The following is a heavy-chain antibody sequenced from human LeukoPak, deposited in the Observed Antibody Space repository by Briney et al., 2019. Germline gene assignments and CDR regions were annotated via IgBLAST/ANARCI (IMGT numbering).Heavy chain of an antibody. Sequence: PGGSLRLSCAASGFTFSNYSMNWVRQAPGKGLEWVSSISGSTSYIYYADSVKGRFTISRDNAKNSLYLQMNSLRAEDTAVYYCARVPVAGTDYWGQGTLVTVSS. J-gene: IGHJ4*02. D-gene: IGHD6-19*01. CDR2: ISGSTSYI. V-gene: IGHV3-21*01. CDR1: GFTFSNYS. CDR3: ARVPVAGTDY.